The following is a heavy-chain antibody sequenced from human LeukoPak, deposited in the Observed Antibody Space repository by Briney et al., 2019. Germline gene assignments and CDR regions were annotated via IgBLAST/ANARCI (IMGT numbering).Heavy chain of an antibody. CDR1: GYSISGGYY. CDR2: IFQSVST. CDR3: ARNNSNGFDF. V-gene: IGHV4-38-2*02. J-gene: IGHJ4*02. Sequence: KPSETLSLTCTVSGYSISGGYYWGWIRQPPGKGPEWIGTIFQSVSTYYNPSLKSRVTTSVDTSKNQFSLKLSSVTAADTAVYYCARNNSNGFDFWSQGTLVTVSS. D-gene: IGHD6-19*01.